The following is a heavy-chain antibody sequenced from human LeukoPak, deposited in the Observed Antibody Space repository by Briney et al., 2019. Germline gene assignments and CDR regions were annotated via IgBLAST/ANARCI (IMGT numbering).Heavy chain of an antibody. CDR3: ARGPRDVRYCSSTSCFNWFDP. V-gene: IGHV4-34*01. CDR1: GGSFSGYY. D-gene: IGHD2-2*01. CDR2: INHSGST. Sequence: SETLSLTCAVYGGSFSGYYWSWIRQPPGKGLEWIGEINHSGSTNYNPSLKSRVTISVDTSKNQFSLKLSSVTAAGTAVYYCARGPRDVRYCSSTSCFNWFDPWGQGTLVTVSS. J-gene: IGHJ5*02.